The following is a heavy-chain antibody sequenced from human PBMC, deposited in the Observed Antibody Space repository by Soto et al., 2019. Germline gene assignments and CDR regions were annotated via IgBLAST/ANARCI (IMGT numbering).Heavy chain of an antibody. CDR2: IYYSGST. Sequence: PSETLSLTCTVSGGSISSGDYYWSWIRQPPGKGLEWIGYIYYSGSTYYNPSLKSRVTISVDTSKNQFSLKLSSVTAADTAVYYCDRDNILGILYGGMDVWGQGTTVTVSS. J-gene: IGHJ6*02. D-gene: IGHD3-3*01. V-gene: IGHV4-30-4*01. CDR3: DRDNILGILYGGMDV. CDR1: GGSISSGDYY.